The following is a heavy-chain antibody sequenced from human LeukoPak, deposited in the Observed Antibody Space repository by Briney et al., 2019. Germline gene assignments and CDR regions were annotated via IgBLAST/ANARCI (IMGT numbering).Heavy chain of an antibody. J-gene: IGHJ5*02. V-gene: IGHV4-59*01. CDR1: GGSISSYY. CDR3: ARHAEEGWFDP. CDR2: IYYSGST. Sequence: SETLSLTCTVSGGSISSYYWSWIRQPPGKGLEWIGYIYYSGSTNYNPSLKSRVTISVDTSKNQFSLKLSSVTAADTAVYYCARHAEEGWFDPWGQGTLVTVSS.